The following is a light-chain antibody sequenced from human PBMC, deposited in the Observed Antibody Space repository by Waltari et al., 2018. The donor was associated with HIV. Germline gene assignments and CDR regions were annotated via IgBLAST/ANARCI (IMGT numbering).Light chain of an antibody. CDR1: SSNIGNNA. CDR2: GNG. V-gene: IGLV1-47*01. Sequence: QSVLTQPPSASGTPGRRVTISCSGSSSNIGNNAVYWYPELPGTAPKLLIFGNGQRPSGVPDRFSGSKSGTSASLAISGLRSEDEADYYCAAWDDSLSGSYVCGTGTKVTVL. CDR3: AAWDDSLSGSYV. J-gene: IGLJ1*01.